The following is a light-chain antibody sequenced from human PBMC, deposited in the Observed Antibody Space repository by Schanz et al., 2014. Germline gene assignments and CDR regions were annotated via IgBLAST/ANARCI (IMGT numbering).Light chain of an antibody. Sequence: DIQMTQSPSSLSASVGDRVTITCQASQGISNYLNWYQQKPGKAPKLLISDASSLESGVPSRFSGSGSGTDFSLTISSLQPDDSATYHCQQYLTYPLTFGGGTKVEIK. CDR3: QQYLTYPLT. CDR1: QGISNY. J-gene: IGKJ4*01. V-gene: IGKV1-5*01. CDR2: DAS.